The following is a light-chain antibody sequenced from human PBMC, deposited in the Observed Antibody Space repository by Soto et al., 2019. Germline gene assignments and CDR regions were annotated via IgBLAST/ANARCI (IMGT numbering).Light chain of an antibody. V-gene: IGLV7-46*01. Sequence: QAVVTQEPSLTVSPGGTVTLTCGSSTGAVTRGHYPCWFQQKPGQAPRTLIFDISDKHSWTPARFSGSLLGGKPALTLSGAQPEDEAEYYCLLPYSGTRVFGGGTKLTVL. CDR2: DIS. J-gene: IGLJ2*01. CDR3: LLPYSGTRV. CDR1: TGAVTRGHY.